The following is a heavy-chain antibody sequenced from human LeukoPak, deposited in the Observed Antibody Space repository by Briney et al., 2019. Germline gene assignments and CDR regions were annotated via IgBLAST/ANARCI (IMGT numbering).Heavy chain of an antibody. CDR1: AFNFTAYW. Sequence: GGSLRLSCGSTAFNFTAYWMHWVRQDPRQGLLWVARINSDGTTTNYADSVKGRFTISRDNAKNTLFLQMNSLRAEDTAVYFCAVSNGGYGPWGQGALVTVSS. CDR3: AVSNGGYGP. J-gene: IGHJ5*02. D-gene: IGHD5-12*01. V-gene: IGHV3-74*01. CDR2: INSDGTTT.